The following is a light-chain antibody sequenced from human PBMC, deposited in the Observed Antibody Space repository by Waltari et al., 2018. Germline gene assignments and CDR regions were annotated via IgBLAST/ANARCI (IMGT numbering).Light chain of an antibody. Sequence: QSALTQPASVSGSPGQSITISCTGTSSDVGGYNYVSWYQHHPGKAPKVMIYEVSNRPSGVSDRFSGSRSGNTASLTISGLQAEDEGEYFCSSYTTTNTWVFGGGTKVTVL. CDR3: SSYTTTNTWV. J-gene: IGLJ2*01. CDR2: EVS. V-gene: IGLV2-14*01. CDR1: SSDVGGYNY.